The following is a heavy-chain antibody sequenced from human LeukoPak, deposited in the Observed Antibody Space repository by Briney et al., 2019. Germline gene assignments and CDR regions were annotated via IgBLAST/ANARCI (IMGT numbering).Heavy chain of an antibody. CDR1: GGSISSYY. Sequence: SETLSLTCTVSGGSISSYYWSWIRQHPGKGLEWIGYIYYSGSTYYNPSLKSRVTISVDTSKNQFSLKLSSVTAADTAVYYCARVRSSMVRGVSPLFDYWGQGTLVTVSS. J-gene: IGHJ4*02. CDR2: IYYSGST. D-gene: IGHD3-10*01. V-gene: IGHV4-59*06. CDR3: ARVRSSMVRGVSPLFDY.